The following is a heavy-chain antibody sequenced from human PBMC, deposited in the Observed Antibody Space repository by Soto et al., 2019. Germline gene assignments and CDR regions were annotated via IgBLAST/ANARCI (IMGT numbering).Heavy chain of an antibody. D-gene: IGHD2-15*01. Sequence: SETLSLTCTVSGGSISSSSYYWGWIRQPPGKGLEWIGSIYYSGSTYYNPSLKSRVTISVDTSKNQFSLKLSSVTAADTAVYYCARHDRVDLEAFDIWGQGTMVTVSS. CDR3: ARHDRVDLEAFDI. CDR2: IYYSGST. J-gene: IGHJ3*02. V-gene: IGHV4-39*01. CDR1: GGSISSSSYY.